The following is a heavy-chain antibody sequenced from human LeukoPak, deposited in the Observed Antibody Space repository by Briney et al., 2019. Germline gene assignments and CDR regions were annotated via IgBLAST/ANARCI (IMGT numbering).Heavy chain of an antibody. CDR1: GYTFTSYD. V-gene: IGHV1-8*01. CDR2: VNPNSGNT. Sequence: ASVTVSCKASGYTFTSYDINWVRQATGQGLEWMGWVNPNSGNTGYAQKFQGRVTMTRNTSISTAYMELSSLRSEDTAVYYCARVLRATWAWIPWGQGTLVTVSS. J-gene: IGHJ5*02. D-gene: IGHD1-1*01. CDR3: ARVLRATWAWIP.